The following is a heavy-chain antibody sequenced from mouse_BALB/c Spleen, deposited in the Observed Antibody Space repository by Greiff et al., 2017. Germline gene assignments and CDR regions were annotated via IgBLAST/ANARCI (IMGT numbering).Heavy chain of an antibody. D-gene: IGHD2-14*01. V-gene: IGHV3-2*02. Sequence: EVKLMESGPGLVKPSQSLSLTCTVTGYSITSDYAWNWIRQFPGNKLEWMGYISYSGSTSYNPSLKSRISITRDTSKNQFFLQLNSVTTEDTATYYCARKRYLSFDYWGQGTTLTVSS. J-gene: IGHJ2*01. CDR1: GYSITSDYA. CDR2: ISYSGST. CDR3: ARKRYLSFDY.